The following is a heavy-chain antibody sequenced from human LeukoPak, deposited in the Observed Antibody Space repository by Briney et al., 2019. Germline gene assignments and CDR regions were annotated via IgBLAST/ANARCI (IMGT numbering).Heavy chain of an antibody. CDR3: AKTSSETSGSQTPWAFDI. Sequence: GRSLRLSCAASGFTFDDYAMHWVRQAPGKGLEWVSGISWNSGSIGYADSVKGRFTISRDNAKNPLYLQMNSLRAEDTALYYCAKTSSETSGSQTPWAFDIWGQGTMVTVSS. V-gene: IGHV3-9*01. D-gene: IGHD1-26*01. J-gene: IGHJ3*02. CDR2: ISWNSGSI. CDR1: GFTFDDYA.